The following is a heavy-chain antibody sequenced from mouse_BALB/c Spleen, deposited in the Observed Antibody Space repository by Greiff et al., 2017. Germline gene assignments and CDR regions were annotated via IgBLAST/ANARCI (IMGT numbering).Heavy chain of an antibody. CDR3: ARGPTMIATDYAMDY. D-gene: IGHD2-4*01. CDR2: ILPGSGST. Sequence: QVQLQQSGAELMKPGASVKISCKATGYTFRSYWIEWVKQRPGHGLEWIGEILPGSGSTNYNEKFKGKATFTADTSSNTAYMQLSSLTSEDSAVYYCARGPTMIATDYAMDYWGQGTSVTVSS. CDR1: GYTFRSYW. J-gene: IGHJ4*01. V-gene: IGHV1-9*01.